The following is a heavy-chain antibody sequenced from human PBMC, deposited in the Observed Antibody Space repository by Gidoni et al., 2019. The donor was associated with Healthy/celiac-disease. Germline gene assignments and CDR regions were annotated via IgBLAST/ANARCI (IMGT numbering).Heavy chain of an antibody. CDR2: ISYDGSNK. Sequence: QVQLVESGGGVVQPGRSLRLSCAASGFTFSSYAMHWVRQAPGKGLEWVAVISYDGSNKYYADSVKGRFTISRDNSKNTLYLQMNSLRAEDTAVYYCARAGYSSGWNPMGGDNWFDPWGQGTLVTVSS. V-gene: IGHV3-30-3*01. D-gene: IGHD6-19*01. CDR1: GFTFSSYA. CDR3: ARAGYSSGWNPMGGDNWFDP. J-gene: IGHJ5*02.